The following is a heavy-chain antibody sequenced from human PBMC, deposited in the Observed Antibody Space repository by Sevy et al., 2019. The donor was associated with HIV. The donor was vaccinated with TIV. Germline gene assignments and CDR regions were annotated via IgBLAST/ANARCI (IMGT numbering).Heavy chain of an antibody. V-gene: IGHV4-61*02. CDR3: ARDGIRRDYYHGMDV. J-gene: IGHJ6*02. D-gene: IGHD1-26*01. CDR2: IYTSGRT. Sequence: SETLSLTCTVSGDSISSGNHWWSWIRQPTGKGLEWIGRIYTSGRTIYNPVLRSRVTMSVDTSTNQFFLNLNSVTAADTAVYYCARDGIRRDYYHGMDVWGQGTTVTVSS. CDR1: GDSISSGNHW.